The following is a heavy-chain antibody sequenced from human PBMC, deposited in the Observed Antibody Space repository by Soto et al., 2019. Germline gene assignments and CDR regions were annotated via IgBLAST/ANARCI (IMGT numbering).Heavy chain of an antibody. J-gene: IGHJ6*02. CDR2: INSDGSST. CDR1: GFTFSSYW. V-gene: IGHV3-74*01. Sequence: LRLSCGASGFTFSSYWMHWVRQAPGKGLVWVSRINSDGSSTSYADSVKGRFTISRDNAKNTLYLQMNSLRAEDTAVYYCAKKRYYYGSGSYYNGPNYYGMDVWGQGTTVTVSS. CDR3: AKKRYYYGSGSYYNGPNYYGMDV. D-gene: IGHD3-10*01.